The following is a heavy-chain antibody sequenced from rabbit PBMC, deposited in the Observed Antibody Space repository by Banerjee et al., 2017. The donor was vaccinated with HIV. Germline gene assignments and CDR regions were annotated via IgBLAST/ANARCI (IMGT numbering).Heavy chain of an antibody. CDR1: GFSFSSSYY. D-gene: IGHD4-1*01. CDR2: INGGNADIA. J-gene: IGHJ4*01. V-gene: IGHV1S40*01. CDR3: ARDLAGVIGWNFNL. Sequence: QSLEESGGDLVKPGASLTLTCTASGFSFSSSYYMCWVRQAPGKGLEWIACINGGNADIAAYATWAKGRFTISKTSSTTVTLQMTSLTAADTATYFCARDLAGVIGWNFNLWGQGTLVTVS.